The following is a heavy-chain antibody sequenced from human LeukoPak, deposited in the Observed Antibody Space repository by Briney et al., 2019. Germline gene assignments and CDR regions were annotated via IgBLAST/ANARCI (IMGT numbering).Heavy chain of an antibody. D-gene: IGHD6-13*01. CDR1: GFTFSSYA. Sequence: PGGSLRLSCAASGFTFSSYAMSWVRQAPGKGLEWVSAISGSGGSTYYADSVKGRFTISRDNSKNTLYLQMNSLRAEDTAVYYCAKDRIAAAAPIDPFDYWGQGTLVTVSS. CDR2: ISGSGGST. J-gene: IGHJ4*02. V-gene: IGHV3-23*01. CDR3: AKDRIAAAAPIDPFDY.